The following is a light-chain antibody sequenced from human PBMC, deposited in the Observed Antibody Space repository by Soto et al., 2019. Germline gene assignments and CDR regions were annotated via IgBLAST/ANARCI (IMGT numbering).Light chain of an antibody. CDR2: DAS. CDR3: QQYNSYPIT. Sequence: DNRMTQSPSTLSASLLDRFTIACLASQSISSWLAWYQQKPGKAPKLLIYDASSLESGVPSRFSGSGSGTEFTLTISSLQPDDFATYYCQQYNSYPITFGQGTRLE. CDR1: QSISSW. V-gene: IGKV1-5*01. J-gene: IGKJ5*01.